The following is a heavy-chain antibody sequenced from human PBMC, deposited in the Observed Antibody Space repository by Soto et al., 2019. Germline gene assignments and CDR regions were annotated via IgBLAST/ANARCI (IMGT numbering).Heavy chain of an antibody. D-gene: IGHD3-10*01. V-gene: IGHV3-48*03. Sequence: EVQLVESGGGLVQPGGSLRLSCAASGFTFSSYEMNWVRQAPGKWLEWVSYISSSGSTIYYADSVKGRFTISRDNAKNSLYLQMNSLRAEDTAVYYCARDRTMGAFDIWGQGTMVTVSS. CDR2: ISSSGSTI. CDR1: GFTFSSYE. J-gene: IGHJ3*02. CDR3: ARDRTMGAFDI.